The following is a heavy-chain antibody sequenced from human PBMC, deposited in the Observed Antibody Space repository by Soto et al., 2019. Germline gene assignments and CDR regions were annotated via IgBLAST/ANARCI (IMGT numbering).Heavy chain of an antibody. CDR3: ARGRWYYYDSSGYSFDY. V-gene: IGHV1-69*13. CDR2: IIPIFGTA. J-gene: IGHJ4*02. CDR1: GGTFSSYA. Sequence: SVKVSCKASGGTFSSYAISWVRQAPGQGLEWMGGIIPIFGTANYAQKFQGRVTITADESTSTAYMELSSLRSEDTAVYYCARGRWYYYDSSGYSFDYWGKGTLVTVSS. D-gene: IGHD3-22*01.